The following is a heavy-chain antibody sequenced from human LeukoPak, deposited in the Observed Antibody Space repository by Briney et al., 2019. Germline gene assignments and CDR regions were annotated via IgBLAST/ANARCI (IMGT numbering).Heavy chain of an antibody. CDR1: GFTVI. J-gene: IGHJ5*02. D-gene: IGHD7-27*01. V-gene: IGHV3-30*02. CDR3: AKDGNWASVS. CDR2: IQHDGTDQ. Sequence: GGSVRLSCLGSGFTVIEHRVRQVRRAGPKGLACIQHDGTDQHYADSVRCRFTIYRDNSKNKVYLQMNSLRPEDTALYYCAKDGNWASVSWGQGTLVTVSS.